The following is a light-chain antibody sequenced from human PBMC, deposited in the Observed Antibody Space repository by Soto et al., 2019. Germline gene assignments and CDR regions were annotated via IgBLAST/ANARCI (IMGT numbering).Light chain of an antibody. Sequence: DLQMTQSPSTLSASVGDRVTITCRASQSISNWLAWYQQKPGKVPKLLIYKASSLESGVPSRFSGSGSGTEFTLTISSLQPDDFATYYCQEYNSYSGTFGQGTKVEI. J-gene: IGKJ1*01. CDR1: QSISNW. V-gene: IGKV1-5*03. CDR3: QEYNSYSGT. CDR2: KAS.